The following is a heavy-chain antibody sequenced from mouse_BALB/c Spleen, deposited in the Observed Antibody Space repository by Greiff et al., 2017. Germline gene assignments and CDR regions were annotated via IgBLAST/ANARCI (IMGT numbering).Heavy chain of an antibody. CDR3: ARHEDYYGSSYGFAY. V-gene: IGHV5-12-2*01. CDR2: ISNGGGST. D-gene: IGHD1-1*01. CDR1: GFTFSSYT. J-gene: IGHJ3*01. Sequence: EVHLVESGGGLVQPGGSLKLSCAASGFTFSSYTMSWVRQTPEKRLEWVAYISNGGGSTYYPDTVKGRFTISRDNAKNTLYLQMSSLKSEDTAMYYCARHEDYYGSSYGFAYWGQGTLVTVSA.